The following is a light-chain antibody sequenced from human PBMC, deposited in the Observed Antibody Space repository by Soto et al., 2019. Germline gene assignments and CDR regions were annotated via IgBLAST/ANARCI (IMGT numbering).Light chain of an antibody. CDR3: QQSYSAPYT. Sequence: DIQMTQSPSSLSASVGDRVTITCRASQSIRNYLNWYQQKPGKAPKLLIYAASSLQSGVPSRFSGSGSGTDYTLIFSSLQPEDFANYYCQQSYSAPYTFGQGTKLEIK. J-gene: IGKJ2*01. CDR1: QSIRNY. CDR2: AAS. V-gene: IGKV1-39*01.